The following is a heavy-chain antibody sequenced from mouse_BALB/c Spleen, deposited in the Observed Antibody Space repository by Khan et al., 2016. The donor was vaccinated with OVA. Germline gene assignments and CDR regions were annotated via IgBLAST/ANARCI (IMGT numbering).Heavy chain of an antibody. J-gene: IGHJ3*01. CDR1: GFTFSTYG. D-gene: IGHD1-1*01. V-gene: IGHV5-6*01. CDR2: VSTGGGYT. Sequence: EVQLQESGGDLVKPGGSLKLSCAASGFTFSTYGMSWVRQTPDKRLEWVATVSTGGGYTYYPDSVKGRFTISRDNAKNTLYLQMSGLKSEDTAMFYCTRLTYYYDSDGFAYWGQGTLVTVSA. CDR3: TRLTYYYDSDGFAY.